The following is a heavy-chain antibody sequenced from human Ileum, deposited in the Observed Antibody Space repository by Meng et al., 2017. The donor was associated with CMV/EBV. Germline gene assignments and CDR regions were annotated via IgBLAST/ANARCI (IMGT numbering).Heavy chain of an antibody. D-gene: IGHD4-11*01. CDR2: IYYSGNT. J-gene: IGHJ4*02. CDR3: ARGPLNTDHYHDY. V-gene: IGHV4-39*07. CDR1: GGSISGSSYY. Sequence: SGGSISGSSYYWGWIRQPPGKGPEWIGSIYYSGNTYYNPSLKSPVTMSVDTSKNQFSLQLRSVTAADTAVYYCARGPLNTDHYHDYWGQGTLVTVSS.